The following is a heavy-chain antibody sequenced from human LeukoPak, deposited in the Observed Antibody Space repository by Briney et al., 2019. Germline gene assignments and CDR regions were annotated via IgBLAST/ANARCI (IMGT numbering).Heavy chain of an antibody. CDR2: IYHSGST. CDR1: GGSISSGGYS. V-gene: IGHV4-30-2*01. CDR3: ARVSAAPYYYYGMDV. Sequence: PSETLSLTCAVPGGSISSGGYSWSWIRQPPGKGLEWIGYIYHSGSTYYNPSLKSRVTISVDRSKNQFSLKLSSVTAADTAVYYCARVSAAPYYYYGMDVWGQGTTVTVSS. D-gene: IGHD1-26*01. J-gene: IGHJ6*02.